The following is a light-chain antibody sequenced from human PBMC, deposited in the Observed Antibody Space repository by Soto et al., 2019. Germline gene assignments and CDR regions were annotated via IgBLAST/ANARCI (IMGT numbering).Light chain of an antibody. V-gene: IGLV3-1*01. CDR3: QAWDSSTEVV. Sequence: SYELTQPPSVSVSPGQTASITCSGDKLGDKYACWYQQKPGQSPVLVIYQDSKRPSGIPERFSGSNSGNTATLTISGTQAMDEADYYCQAWDSSTEVVFGGGTTVTVL. CDR1: KLGDKY. CDR2: QDS. J-gene: IGLJ2*01.